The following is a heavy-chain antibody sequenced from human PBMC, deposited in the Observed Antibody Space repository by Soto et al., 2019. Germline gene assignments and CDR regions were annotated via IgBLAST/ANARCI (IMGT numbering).Heavy chain of an antibody. V-gene: IGHV4-4*02. Sequence: SETLSLTCTVSGGSVSSTYWWSWVRQPPGKGLEWIGEIYHSGSANYNPSLKSRVTISVDNSKNQFSLNLSSVTAADTAVYYCARYNAASGTYYFDYWRQGTLVTVSS. D-gene: IGHD6-13*01. J-gene: IGHJ4*02. CDR3: ARYNAASGTYYFDY. CDR2: IYHSGSA. CDR1: GGSVSSTYW.